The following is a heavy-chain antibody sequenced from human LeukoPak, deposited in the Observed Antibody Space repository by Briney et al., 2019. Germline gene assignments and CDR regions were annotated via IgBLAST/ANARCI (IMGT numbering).Heavy chain of an antibody. J-gene: IGHJ3*02. CDR3: ARDQVRYRAFDI. Sequence: GGSLRLSCAASGFTFSSYSMTWVRQAPGKGLEWVANIKQDGSEKHYVDSVKGRFTISRDNAKNSLYLQMNSLRAEDTAVYYCARDQVRYRAFDIWGQGTMVTVSS. D-gene: IGHD2-15*01. V-gene: IGHV3-7*01. CDR1: GFTFSSYS. CDR2: IKQDGSEK.